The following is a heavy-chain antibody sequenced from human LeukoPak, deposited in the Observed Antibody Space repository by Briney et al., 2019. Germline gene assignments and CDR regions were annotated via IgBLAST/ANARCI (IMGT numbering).Heavy chain of an antibody. CDR2: IYYSGST. J-gene: IGHJ4*02. V-gene: IGHV4-59*01. CDR3: ARVVAAGTNYFDH. Sequence: SETLSLTCTVSGGSISSYYWSWIRQPPGKGLEWIGYIYYSGSTNYNPSLKSRVTISVDTSKNQFSLKLSSVTAADTAVYYCARVVAAGTNYFDHWGQGTLVTVSS. D-gene: IGHD6-13*01. CDR1: GGSISSYY.